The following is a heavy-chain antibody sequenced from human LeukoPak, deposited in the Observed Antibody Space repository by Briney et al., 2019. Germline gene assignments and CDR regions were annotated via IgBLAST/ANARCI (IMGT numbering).Heavy chain of an antibody. Sequence: SETLSLTCTVSGGSISSYYWSWIRQPPGKGLEWIGYIYYGGSTNYHPSLKSRVTISVDTSKNQFSLKLSSVTAADTAVYYCARAFGGSGGSCYSNWGQGTLVTVSS. V-gene: IGHV4-59*12. J-gene: IGHJ4*02. CDR2: IYYGGST. CDR3: ARAFGGSGGSCYSN. D-gene: IGHD2-15*01. CDR1: GGSISSYY.